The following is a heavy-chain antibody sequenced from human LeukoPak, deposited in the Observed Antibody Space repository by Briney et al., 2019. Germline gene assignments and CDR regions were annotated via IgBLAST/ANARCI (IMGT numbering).Heavy chain of an antibody. V-gene: IGHV3-48*01. D-gene: IGHD3-10*01. CDR2: ISSSSSTI. J-gene: IGHJ4*02. Sequence: GGSLRLSCAVSGFTFSSYSMNWVRQAPGKGLEWVSYISSSSSTIYYGDSVKGRFTISRDNAKNSLYLQMNSLRAEDTAVYYCARARVTPLLWFGEIPGDFDYWGQGTLVTVSS. CDR1: GFTFSSYS. CDR3: ARARVTPLLWFGEIPGDFDY.